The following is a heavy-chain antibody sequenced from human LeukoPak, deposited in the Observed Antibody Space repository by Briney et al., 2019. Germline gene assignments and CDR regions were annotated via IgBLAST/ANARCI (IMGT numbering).Heavy chain of an antibody. CDR1: GFTFSSYA. CDR3: SKIEGSGWYERDC. CDR2: ISGSGGST. D-gene: IGHD6-19*01. Sequence: GGSLRLSCAASGFTFSSYAMSWVRQAPGKGLEWVSAISGSGGSTFYADSVKGRFTISRDNSRNTLYLQMNSLRAEDAAGYYCSKIEGSGWYERDCWGQGTLVTVSS. V-gene: IGHV3-23*01. J-gene: IGHJ4*02.